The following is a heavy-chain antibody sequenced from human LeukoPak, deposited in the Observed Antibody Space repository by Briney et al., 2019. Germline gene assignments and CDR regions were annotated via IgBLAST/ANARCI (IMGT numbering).Heavy chain of an antibody. V-gene: IGHV1-69*05. CDR1: GGTFSSYA. J-gene: IGHJ4*02. CDR3: AMDSSGYYYFDY. CDR2: IIPIFGTA. D-gene: IGHD3-22*01. Sequence: ASVKVSCKASGGTFSSYAISWVRQAPGQGLEWMGGIIPIFGTANYAQKFQGRVTITTDESTSTAYMELSSLRSEDRAVYYCAMDSSGYYYFDYWGQGTLVSVSS.